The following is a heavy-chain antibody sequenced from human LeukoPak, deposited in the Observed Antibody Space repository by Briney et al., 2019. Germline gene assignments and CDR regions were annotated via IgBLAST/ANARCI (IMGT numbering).Heavy chain of an antibody. CDR1: GFTFSSYA. J-gene: IGHJ4*02. D-gene: IGHD3-3*01. Sequence: GGSLRLSCAASGFTFSSYARSWGRQAPGKGLEWGSAISGSGGSTYYADSVKGRFTISRDNSKNTLYLQMNSLRPENTAVYHCAKAVEYDFWSGYSYWGQGTLVTVSS. CDR3: AKAVEYDFWSGYSY. CDR2: ISGSGGST. V-gene: IGHV3-23*01.